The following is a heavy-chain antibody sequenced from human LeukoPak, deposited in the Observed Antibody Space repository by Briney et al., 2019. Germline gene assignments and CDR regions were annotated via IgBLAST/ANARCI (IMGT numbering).Heavy chain of an antibody. CDR1: GFSVISNY. V-gene: IGHV3-53*01. J-gene: IGHJ3*02. CDR3: ARGVTVRGGPFDI. D-gene: IGHD2-21*02. Sequence: PGGSLRLSCAASGFSVISNYMNWVRQAPGKGLEWVSLIYGDVDTYYADSVKGRFIISRDNSKDILHLQMNSLRAEYTAIYYCARGVTVRGGPFDIWGQGTMVTVSS. CDR2: IYGDVDT.